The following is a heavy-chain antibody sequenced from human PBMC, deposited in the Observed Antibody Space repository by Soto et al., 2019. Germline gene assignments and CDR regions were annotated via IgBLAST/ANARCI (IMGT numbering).Heavy chain of an antibody. J-gene: IGHJ6*02. D-gene: IGHD6-19*01. Sequence: ASVKVSCKVSGYTLTELSMHWVRQAPGKGLEWMGGFDPEDGETIYAQKFQGRVTITADTSTSTAYMELSSLRSEDTAVYYCARSEWLVPNYYYGMDVWGQGTTVTVS. CDR1: GYTLTELS. V-gene: IGHV1-24*01. CDR3: ARSEWLVPNYYYGMDV. CDR2: FDPEDGET.